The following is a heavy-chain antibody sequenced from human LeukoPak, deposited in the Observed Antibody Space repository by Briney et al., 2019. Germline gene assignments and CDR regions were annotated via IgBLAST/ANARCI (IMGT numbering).Heavy chain of an antibody. Sequence: ASVKVSCKASGYTFTSYGISWVRQAPGQGLEWMGWNSAYNGNTNYAQKLQGRVTMPTDTSTSTAYMELRSLRSDDTAVYYCARGAKYTTFRAWFDPWGQGTLVTVSS. CDR3: ARGAKYTTFRAWFDP. CDR2: NSAYNGNT. CDR1: GYTFTSYG. J-gene: IGHJ5*02. D-gene: IGHD3-16*01. V-gene: IGHV1-18*01.